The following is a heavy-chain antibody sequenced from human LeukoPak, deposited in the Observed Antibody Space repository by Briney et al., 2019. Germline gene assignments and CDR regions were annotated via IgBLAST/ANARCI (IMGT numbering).Heavy chain of an antibody. Sequence: GGSLRLSCAASGFTFSSYGMHWVRQAPGKGLEWVAVIWYDGSNKYYAYSVKGRFTISRDNSKNTLYLQMNSLRAEDTAVYYCATSPQGGGTYCGGDCYFGGYYYYGMDVWGQGTTVTVSS. V-gene: IGHV3-33*01. CDR1: GFTFSSYG. CDR2: IWYDGSNK. CDR3: ATSPQGGGTYCGGDCYFGGYYYYGMDV. D-gene: IGHD2-21*02. J-gene: IGHJ6*02.